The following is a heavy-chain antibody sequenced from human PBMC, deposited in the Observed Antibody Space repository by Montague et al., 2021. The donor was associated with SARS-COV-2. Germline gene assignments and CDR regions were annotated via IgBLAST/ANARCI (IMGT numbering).Heavy chain of an antibody. CDR3: ERLGGGLTGYYNWFDP. V-gene: IGHV4-39*01. CDR2: IYYSGST. J-gene: IGHJ5*02. CDR1: GGSISSSSYY. Sequence: SETLSLTCTVSGGSISSSSYYWGWIRQPPGKELEGIGSIYYSGSTNYNPSLKSRVTISLDTYKNQFPLTLSSVSDADTAVYSCERLGGGLTGYYNWFDPWGQGTLVTVSS. D-gene: IGHD3-9*01.